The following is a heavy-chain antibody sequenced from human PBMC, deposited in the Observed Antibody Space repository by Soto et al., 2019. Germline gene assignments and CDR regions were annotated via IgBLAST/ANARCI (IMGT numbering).Heavy chain of an antibody. CDR3: ARQGGYSGSPNWFDP. Sequence: SETLSLTCTVSGGSISSSSYYWGWIRQPPGKGLEWIGSIYYSGSTYYNPSLNSRVTISVDTSKNQFSLTLSSVTAADTAVYYCARQGGYSGSPNWFDPWGQGTLVTVSS. D-gene: IGHD1-26*01. J-gene: IGHJ5*02. CDR1: GGSISSSSYY. CDR2: IYYSGST. V-gene: IGHV4-39*01.